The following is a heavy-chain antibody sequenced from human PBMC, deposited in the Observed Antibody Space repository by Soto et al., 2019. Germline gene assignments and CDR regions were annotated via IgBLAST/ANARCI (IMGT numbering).Heavy chain of an antibody. CDR2: FKSKTDGGTT. V-gene: IGHV3-15*01. CDR3: TTEVIGGFGDFHYYMDV. CDR1: GFTFNNAW. J-gene: IGHJ6*03. Sequence: GGSLRLSCVASGFTFNNAWMNWVRQAPGKGLEWVGRFKSKTDGGTTDYAAPVRGRFTISRDDSKTTLHLQMNSLKIEDTAVYYCTTEVIGGFGDFHYYMDVWGKGTTVTVSS. D-gene: IGHD3-10*01.